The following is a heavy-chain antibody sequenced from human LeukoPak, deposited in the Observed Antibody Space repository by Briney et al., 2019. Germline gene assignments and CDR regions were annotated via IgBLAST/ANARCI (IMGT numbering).Heavy chain of an antibody. J-gene: IGHJ4*02. V-gene: IGHV3-48*01. Sequence: GGSLRLSCAASGFTFSSYSMNWVRQAPGMGLEWVSCISSSSSIMYYSDSGKGRFTISRDNAKNSLYLQMNSLRAEDTAVYYCARDRVYGDYVGWGQGTLVTVSS. D-gene: IGHD4-17*01. CDR3: ARDRVYGDYVG. CDR1: GFTFSSYS. CDR2: ISSSSSIM.